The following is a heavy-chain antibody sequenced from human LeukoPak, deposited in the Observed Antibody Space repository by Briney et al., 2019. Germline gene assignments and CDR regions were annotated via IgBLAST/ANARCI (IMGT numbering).Heavy chain of an antibody. V-gene: IGHV3-23*01. D-gene: IGHD3-10*01. J-gene: IGHJ4*02. CDR2: ISGGGDVT. CDR1: DFNFITYA. Sequence: PGGSLRLSCAASDFNFITYAMSWVRQAPGKGLEWVSTISGGGDVTYYADSVKGRFTISRDNSKNTLYLQMNSLRVEDTAVYYCARAKPKNMVRGLIMRRESRYYFDYWGQGTLVTVSS. CDR3: ARAKPKNMVRGLIMRRESRYYFDY.